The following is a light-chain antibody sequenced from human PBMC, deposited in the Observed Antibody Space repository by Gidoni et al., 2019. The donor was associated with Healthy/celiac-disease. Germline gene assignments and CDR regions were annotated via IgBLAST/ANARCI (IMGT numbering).Light chain of an antibody. V-gene: IGKV1-27*01. Sequence: DIQMTQSPSSLSASVGDRVTITCRASQGISHYLAWYQQKPGKVPKLLIYAASTLQSGVPSRFSGSGSGTDFTLTISSLQPEDVATYYCQKYNSALFTFGPGTKVDIK. CDR3: QKYNSALFT. CDR2: AAS. CDR1: QGISHY. J-gene: IGKJ3*01.